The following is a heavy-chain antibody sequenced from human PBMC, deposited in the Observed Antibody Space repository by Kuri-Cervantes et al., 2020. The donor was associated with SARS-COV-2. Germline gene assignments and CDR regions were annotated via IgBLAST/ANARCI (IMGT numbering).Heavy chain of an antibody. CDR3: ASPSQGYSSPFQH. D-gene: IGHD5-18*01. CDR2: ISYDGSDK. V-gene: IGHV3-30-3*01. CDR1: EFTFSSYA. J-gene: IGHJ1*01. Sequence: GESLKISCAASEFTFSSYAMHWVRAAPGKGLEWVAVISYDGSDKYCADSVKGRFTISRDNSKNTLYLQMNSLRAEDTAVYYCASPSQGYSSPFQHWGQGTLVTVSS.